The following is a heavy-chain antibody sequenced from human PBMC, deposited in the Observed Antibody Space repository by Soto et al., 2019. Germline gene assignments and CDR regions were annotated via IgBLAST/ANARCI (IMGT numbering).Heavy chain of an antibody. Sequence: TLSLTCAVSGGSISSGGYSWSWIRQPPGKGLEWIGYMYHSGSTNYNPSLKSRVTISVDTSKNQFSLKLSSVTAADTAVYYCARTKGGYCSSTSCSYWFDPWGQGTLVTVSS. CDR1: GGSISSGGYS. J-gene: IGHJ5*02. D-gene: IGHD2-2*01. CDR3: ARTKGGYCSSTSCSYWFDP. V-gene: IGHV4-30-2*02. CDR2: MYHSGST.